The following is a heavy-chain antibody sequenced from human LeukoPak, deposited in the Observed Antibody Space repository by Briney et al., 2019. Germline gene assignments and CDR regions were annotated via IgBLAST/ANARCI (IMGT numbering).Heavy chain of an antibody. D-gene: IGHD3-10*01. Sequence: PGGSLRLSCSGSGFTFMNYVMAWVRQAPGKGLEWVSSIRLGGGLTHSADPVKGRFIISRDMNTLFLQMNSLRPEDTAMYYCARKITMVRGPLIKGYFDLWGRGTLVSVSS. CDR2: IRLGGGLT. CDR3: ARKITMVRGPLIKGYFDL. CDR1: GFTFMNYV. V-gene: IGHV3-23*01. J-gene: IGHJ2*01.